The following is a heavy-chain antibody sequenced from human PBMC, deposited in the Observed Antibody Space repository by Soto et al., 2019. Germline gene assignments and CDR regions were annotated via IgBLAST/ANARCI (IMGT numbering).Heavy chain of an antibody. J-gene: IGHJ6*02. CDR3: ARGGSSRYYYYNGMDV. CDR2: IYYSGST. CDR1: GGSISSYY. Sequence: SETLSLTCTVSGGSISSYYWSWIRQPPGKGLEWIGYIYYSGSTNYNPSLKSRVTISVDTSKNQLSLKLSSVTAADTAVYYCARGGSSRYYYYNGMDVWGQGTTVTVSS. V-gene: IGHV4-59*01. D-gene: IGHD6-6*01.